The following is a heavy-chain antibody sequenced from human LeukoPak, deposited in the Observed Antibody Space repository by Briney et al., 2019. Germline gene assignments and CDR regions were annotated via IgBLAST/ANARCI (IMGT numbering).Heavy chain of an antibody. J-gene: IGHJ3*02. V-gene: IGHV3-48*04. CDR3: ARAGGVATTDAFDI. D-gene: IGHD5-24*01. Sequence: GGSLRLSCAASGFTFSTYWMNWVRQAPGKGLEWVSYISSSGSTIYYADSVKGRFTISRDNAKNSLYLQMNSLRAEDTAVYYCARAGGVATTDAFDIWGQGTMVTVSS. CDR1: GFTFSTYW. CDR2: ISSSGSTI.